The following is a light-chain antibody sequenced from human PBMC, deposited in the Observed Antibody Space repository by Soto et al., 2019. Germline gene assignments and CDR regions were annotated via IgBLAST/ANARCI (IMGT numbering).Light chain of an antibody. CDR1: QTISSW. J-gene: IGKJ1*01. CDR2: KAS. CDR3: QQYNSYSEA. V-gene: IGKV1-5*03. Sequence: DIQMTQSPSTLSGSVGDRVTITFRASQTISSWLAWYQQKPGKAPKLLIYKASTLKSGVPSRFRLSGSGKEFTLTVSSLQPDDFATYYCQQYNSYSEAVGQGTKVDI.